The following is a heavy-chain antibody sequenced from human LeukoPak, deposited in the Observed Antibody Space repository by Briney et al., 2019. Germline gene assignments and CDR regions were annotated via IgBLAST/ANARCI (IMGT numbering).Heavy chain of an antibody. J-gene: IGHJ6*02. CDR3: VRDLVATIDHYYYGMDV. D-gene: IGHD5-12*01. Sequence: SGTLSLTCIVSGGSVSSGSYYWSWIRQPPGKGLEWIGYIYNSVRTNYNPSLKSRVTISVDTSKNQLSLKLSSVTAADTAVYFCVRDLVATIDHYYYGMDVWGQGTTVTVSS. CDR1: GGSVSSGSYY. V-gene: IGHV4-61*01. CDR2: IYNSVRT.